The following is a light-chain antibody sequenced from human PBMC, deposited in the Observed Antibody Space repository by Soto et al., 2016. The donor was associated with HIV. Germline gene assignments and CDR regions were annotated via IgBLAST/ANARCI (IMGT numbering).Light chain of an antibody. Sequence: SYELTQSMSVSVSPGQTARITCSGDALSKQYAYWYQQKSRQAPVLLIYKDTERPSGIPERFSGSTSGTTVTLTINGVQAEDEADYYCQSTDNTTTYRVFGGGTKLTVL. CDR3: QSTDNTTTYRV. CDR2: KDT. J-gene: IGLJ3*02. V-gene: IGLV3-25*03. CDR1: ALSKQY.